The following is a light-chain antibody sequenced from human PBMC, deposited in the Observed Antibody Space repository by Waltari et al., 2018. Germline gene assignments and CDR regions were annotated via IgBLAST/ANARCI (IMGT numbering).Light chain of an antibody. V-gene: IGLV1-47*01. CDR2: RNN. J-gene: IGLJ3*02. Sequence: QSVLTQPPSASGNPGQRVTISCSGSRSNIGRNYVYWYQQLPGTAPKLLIYRNNQRPSGVPDRFSGSKSGTSASLAISGLRSEDEADYYCAAWDDSLSGRVFGGGTKVTVL. CDR3: AAWDDSLSGRV. CDR1: RSNIGRNY.